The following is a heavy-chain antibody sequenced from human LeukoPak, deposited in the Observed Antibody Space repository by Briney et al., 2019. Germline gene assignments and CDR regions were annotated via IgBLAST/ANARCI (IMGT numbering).Heavy chain of an antibody. CDR2: IYPGDSDT. J-gene: IGHJ4*02. V-gene: IGHV5-51*01. D-gene: IGHD3-22*01. Sequence: GESLKISCKGSGYSFTSYWIGWVRQMPGKGLEWMGIIYPGDSDTRYSPSFQGQVTTSADKSISTAYLQWSSLKASDTAMYYCARPSSDGSGYSTEWGDYFDYWGQGTLVTVSS. CDR1: GYSFTSYW. CDR3: ARPSSDGSGYSTEWGDYFDY.